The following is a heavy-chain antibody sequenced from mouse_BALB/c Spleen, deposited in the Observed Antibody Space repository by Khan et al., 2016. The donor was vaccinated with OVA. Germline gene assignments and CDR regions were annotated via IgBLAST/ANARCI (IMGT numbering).Heavy chain of an antibody. D-gene: IGHD1-1*01. CDR2: ISYSGST. CDR1: GYSITSNYA. CDR3: ERGNYYGYALDY. V-gene: IGHV3-2*02. Sequence: EVQLVESGPGLVKPSQSLSLTCTVNGYSITSNYAWNWIRQFPGNKLEWMGYISYSGSTNYNPSLKSRLSITRDTSKNQFFLLLHSVTTEDSATYYCERGNYYGYALDYWGQGTAVTVSS. J-gene: IGHJ4*01.